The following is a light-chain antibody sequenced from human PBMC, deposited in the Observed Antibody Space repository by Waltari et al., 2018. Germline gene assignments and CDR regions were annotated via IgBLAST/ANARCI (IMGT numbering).Light chain of an antibody. CDR3: QQTYSTPT. J-gene: IGKJ4*01. CDR2: AAS. Sequence: DIQMTQSPSSLSASVGDRVTITCRASQSISSYLNWYQQKPGKAPKLLIYAASSLQSGVPSRFSGSGSVTHFTLTISSLQPEDFATYYCQQTYSTPTFGGGTKVEIK. CDR1: QSISSY. V-gene: IGKV1-39*01.